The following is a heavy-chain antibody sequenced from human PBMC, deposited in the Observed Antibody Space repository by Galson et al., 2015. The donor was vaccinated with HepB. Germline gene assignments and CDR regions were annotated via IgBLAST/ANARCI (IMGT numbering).Heavy chain of an antibody. CDR1: GYTFTSYD. CDR2: MNPNSGNT. V-gene: IGHV1-8*01. J-gene: IGHJ6*02. CDR3: ARGEIYYYGMDV. D-gene: IGHD5-24*01. Sequence: SVKVSCKASGYTFTSYDINWVRQATGQGLEWMGWMNPNSGNTGYAQKFQGRVTMTRNTSISTAYMELSSLRSEDTAVYYCARGEIYYYGMDVWGQGTTVTVSS.